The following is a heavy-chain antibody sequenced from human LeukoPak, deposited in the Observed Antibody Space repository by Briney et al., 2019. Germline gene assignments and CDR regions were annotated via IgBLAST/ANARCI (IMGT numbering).Heavy chain of an antibody. J-gene: IGHJ6*02. Sequence: GGSLRLSCVASGFTFSSYWMTWVRQAPGKGLEWVANIKSDGTQNYYVDSVKGRFTISRDNAKNSLYLQMNSLRADETAVYYCARLRPYSSSWYAYYGMDVWGQGTTVTVSS. CDR3: ARLRPYSSSWYAYYGMDV. CDR2: IKSDGTQN. D-gene: IGHD6-13*01. V-gene: IGHV3-7*04. CDR1: GFTFSSYW.